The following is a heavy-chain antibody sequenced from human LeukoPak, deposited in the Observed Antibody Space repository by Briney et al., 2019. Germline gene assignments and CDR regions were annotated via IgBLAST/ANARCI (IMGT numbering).Heavy chain of an antibody. CDR1: GDSISSYY. Sequence: SETLSLTCTVSGDSISSYYWSWIRQPPGKGLEWIGYIYTSGSTNYNPSLKSRVTMSVDTSKNQFSLKLSSVTAADTAVYYCARDGGYAGATSFDYWGQGTLVTVSS. D-gene: IGHD1-26*01. CDR3: ARDGGYAGATSFDY. V-gene: IGHV4-4*08. J-gene: IGHJ4*02. CDR2: IYTSGST.